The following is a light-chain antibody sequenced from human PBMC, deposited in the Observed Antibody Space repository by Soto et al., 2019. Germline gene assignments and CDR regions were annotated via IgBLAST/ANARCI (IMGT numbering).Light chain of an antibody. J-gene: IGLJ1*01. V-gene: IGLV4-60*02. Sequence: QPVLTQSSSASASLGSSVKLTCTLSSGHSSYIIAWHQQQPGKAPRYLMKLEGSGSYNQGSGVPDRFSGSSSGADRYLTISTRQFEDEADYYCATWDSNTYVFGTGTKLSVL. CDR3: ATWDSNTYV. CDR1: SGHSSYI. CDR2: LEGSGSY.